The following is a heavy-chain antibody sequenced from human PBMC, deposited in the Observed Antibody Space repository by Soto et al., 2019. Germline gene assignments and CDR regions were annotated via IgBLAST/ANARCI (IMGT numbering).Heavy chain of an antibody. D-gene: IGHD3-3*01. J-gene: IGHJ6*02. V-gene: IGHV3-21*01. CDR3: ARDRGNYDFWSGYYLGDYYYGMDV. CDR1: GFTFSSYS. CDR2: ISSSSSYI. Sequence: PGGSLRLSCAASGFTFSSYSMNWVRQAPGKGLEWVSSISSSSSYIYYADSVKGRFTISRDNAKNPLYLQMNSLRAEDTAVYYCARDRGNYDFWSGYYLGDYYYGMDVWGQGTTVTVSS.